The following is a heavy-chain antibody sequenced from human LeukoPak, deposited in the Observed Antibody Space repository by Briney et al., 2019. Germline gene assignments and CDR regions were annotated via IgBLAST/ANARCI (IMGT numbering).Heavy chain of an antibody. CDR2: IYYSGST. Sequence: PSETLSLTCTVSGGSISSYYWSWIRQPPGKGLEWIGYIYYSGSTNYNPSLKSRVTISVDTSKNQFSLKLSSVTAADTAVYYCARRSSGWSYAFDIWGQGTMVTVSS. J-gene: IGHJ3*02. D-gene: IGHD6-19*01. V-gene: IGHV4-59*01. CDR1: GGSISSYY. CDR3: ARRSSGWSYAFDI.